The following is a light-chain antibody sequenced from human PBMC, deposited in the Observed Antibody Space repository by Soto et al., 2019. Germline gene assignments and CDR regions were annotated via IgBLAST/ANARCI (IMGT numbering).Light chain of an antibody. CDR1: TSDVGGYIY. V-gene: IGLV2-14*01. Sequence: QSALTQPASVSGSPRQSITISCTGTTSDVGGYIYVSWYQQHPGKAPKFMIYDVSNRPSGVSNRFSGSKSGNTASLTISGLQAEDEADYYCYSDTTSNTRQIVFGTGTKLTVL. J-gene: IGLJ1*01. CDR3: YSDTTSNTRQIV. CDR2: DVS.